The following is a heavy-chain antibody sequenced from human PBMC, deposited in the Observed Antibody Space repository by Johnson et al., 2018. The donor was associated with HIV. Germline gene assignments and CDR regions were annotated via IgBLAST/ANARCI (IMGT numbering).Heavy chain of an antibody. J-gene: IGHJ3*02. V-gene: IGHV3-9*01. CDR2: FSWNSGSI. CDR1: GFTFSDAR. D-gene: IGHD1-26*01. CDR3: AKPLHSGSYWAAFDI. Sequence: QLVESGGGLVQPGGSLRLSCTASGFTFSDARMSWVRQAPGKGLEWVSGFSWNSGSIGYADSVKGRFTISRDNAKNSLYLQMNSLRAEDTALYYCAKPLHSGSYWAAFDIWGQGTMVTVSS.